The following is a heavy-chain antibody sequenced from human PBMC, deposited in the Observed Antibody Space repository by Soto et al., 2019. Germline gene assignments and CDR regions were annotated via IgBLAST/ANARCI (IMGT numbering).Heavy chain of an antibody. V-gene: IGHV3-48*03. D-gene: IGHD2-15*01. Sequence: GGSLRLSCAASGFTFSSYEMNWVRQAPGKGLEWVSYISSSGSTIYYADSVKGRFTISRDNAKNSLYLQMNSLRAEDTAVYYCARAPGYCSGGSCYGYYYYGMDVWGQGTTVTVSS. CDR2: ISSSGSTI. J-gene: IGHJ6*02. CDR3: ARAPGYCSGGSCYGYYYYGMDV. CDR1: GFTFSSYE.